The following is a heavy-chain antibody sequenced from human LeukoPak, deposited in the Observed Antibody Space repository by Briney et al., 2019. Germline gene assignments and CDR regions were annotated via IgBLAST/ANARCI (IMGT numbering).Heavy chain of an antibody. CDR3: ARATTHYYDSSGTITDYFDY. D-gene: IGHD3-22*01. CDR2: INHSGST. CDR1: GGPFSDYY. J-gene: IGHJ4*02. V-gene: IGHV4-34*01. Sequence: SETLSLTCAVYGGPFSDYYWSWIRQPPGKGLEWIGKINHSGSTNYNPSLKSRVTISVDTSKNQFSLKLSSVTAADTAVYYCARATTHYYDSSGTITDYFDYWGQGTLVTVSS.